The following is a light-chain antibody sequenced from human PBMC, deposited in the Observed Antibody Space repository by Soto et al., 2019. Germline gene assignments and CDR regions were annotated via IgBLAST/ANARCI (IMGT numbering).Light chain of an antibody. CDR3: QQYNKWPLT. V-gene: IGKV3-15*01. CDR1: QSVRSN. CDR2: GAS. J-gene: IGKJ1*01. Sequence: EIVMTQSPATLSVSPGERATLPCRASQSVRSNLAWYQQKPGQAPRLLIYGASTRATGIPARFSGSGSGTEFTLTISSLQSEDSAVYYCQQYNKWPLTFGQGTKV.